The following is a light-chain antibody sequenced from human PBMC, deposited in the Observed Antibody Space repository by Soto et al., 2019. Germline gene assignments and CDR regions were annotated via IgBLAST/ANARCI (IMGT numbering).Light chain of an antibody. CDR1: QSVSSN. Sequence: EIVMTQSPATLSVSPGERATLSCRASQSVSSNLAWYQQKPGQAPRLLIYGASTRATGMPARFSGSGSGTDFTLTITSLQPEDFATYYCQQSYGTPITFGQGTRLEIK. V-gene: IGKV3-15*01. J-gene: IGKJ5*01. CDR2: GAS. CDR3: QQSYGTPIT.